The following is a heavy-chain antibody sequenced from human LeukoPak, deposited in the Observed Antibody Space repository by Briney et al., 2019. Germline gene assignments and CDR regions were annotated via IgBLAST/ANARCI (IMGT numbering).Heavy chain of an antibody. CDR3: ARSTLGYCSGGSCYYAFDI. V-gene: IGHV1-69*13. CDR1: GGTFSSYA. D-gene: IGHD2-15*01. Sequence: ASVKVSCKDSGGTFSSYAISWVRQAPGQGLEWMGGIIPIFGTANYAQKFQGRVTITADESTSTAYMELSSLRSEDTAVYYCARSTLGYCSGGSCYYAFDIWGQGTMVTVSS. J-gene: IGHJ3*02. CDR2: IIPIFGTA.